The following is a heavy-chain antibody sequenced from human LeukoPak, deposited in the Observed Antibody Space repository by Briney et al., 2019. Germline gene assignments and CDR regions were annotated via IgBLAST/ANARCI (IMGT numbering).Heavy chain of an antibody. CDR2: IYTSGST. CDR1: GGSISSGSYY. V-gene: IGHV4-61*02. D-gene: IGHD2-2*02. Sequence: SQTLSLTCTVSGGSISSGSYYWSWLRQPTGTGLEWIGRIYTSGSTNYNPSLRSRVTISVDTSKNQFSLKLSSVTAADTAVYYCAREDIVVVPAAIYYYMDVWGKGTTVTVSS. J-gene: IGHJ6*03. CDR3: AREDIVVVPAAIYYYMDV.